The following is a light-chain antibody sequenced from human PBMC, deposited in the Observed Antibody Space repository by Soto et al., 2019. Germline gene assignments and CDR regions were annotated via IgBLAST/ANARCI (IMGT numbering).Light chain of an antibody. CDR1: QSVSSSY. V-gene: IGKV3-20*01. CDR2: GAS. Sequence: ESVLTQSPGTLSMSPGERATLSCRASQSVSSSYSAWYQQKPGPAPRLLIYGASRRATGIPDRFSGSGSGTDFTLTISRLEPEDFAVYYCQQYGSSPFTFGPGTKVDIK. J-gene: IGKJ3*01. CDR3: QQYGSSPFT.